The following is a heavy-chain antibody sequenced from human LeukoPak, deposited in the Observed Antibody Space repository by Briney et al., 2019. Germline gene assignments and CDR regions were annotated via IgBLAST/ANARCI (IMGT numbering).Heavy chain of an antibody. Sequence: GGSLRLSCAASGFTFDDYAMHWVRQAPGKGLEWVSAISGGDARTYYADSVKGRFTISRDNSKNTLYLRMNSLTDEDTAVYYCVKEVWFGETAFDYWGQGTLVTVSS. CDR2: ISGGDART. CDR3: VKEVWFGETAFDY. CDR1: GFTFDDYA. J-gene: IGHJ4*02. V-gene: IGHV3-23*01. D-gene: IGHD3-10*01.